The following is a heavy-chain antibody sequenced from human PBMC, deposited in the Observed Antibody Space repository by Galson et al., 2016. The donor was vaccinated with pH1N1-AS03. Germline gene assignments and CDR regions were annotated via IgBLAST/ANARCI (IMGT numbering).Heavy chain of an antibody. Sequence: SLRLSCAASGFTFSSYWLTWVRQAPGKGLEWVANIKGDGSEKYYADSVKGRFTISRDNAKNSLYLQMNSLRAEDTAVYYCTRDVALVSPGGMAYWGQETLVTVSS. CDR1: GFTFSSYW. CDR2: IKGDGSEK. J-gene: IGHJ4*02. D-gene: IGHD2-8*01. CDR3: TRDVALVSPGGMAY. V-gene: IGHV3-7*03.